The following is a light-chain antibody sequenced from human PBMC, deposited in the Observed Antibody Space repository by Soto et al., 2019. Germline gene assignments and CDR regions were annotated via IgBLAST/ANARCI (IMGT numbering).Light chain of an antibody. Sequence: EIVMTQSPATLSVSPGERATLSCRASQSVSSNLAWYQQKPGQAPRLLMYDESTRATDIPARFSGSGSGTDFTFTFSSLMSADPPVCYCHQYYQWPLAIGGGTKVDIK. J-gene: IGKJ4*01. CDR3: HQYYQWPLA. CDR1: QSVSSN. CDR2: DES. V-gene: IGKV3-15*01.